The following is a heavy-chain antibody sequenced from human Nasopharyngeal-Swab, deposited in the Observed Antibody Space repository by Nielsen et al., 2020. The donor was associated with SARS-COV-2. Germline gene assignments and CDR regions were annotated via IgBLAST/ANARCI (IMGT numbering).Heavy chain of an antibody. CDR1: GGSFSGYY. J-gene: IGHJ4*02. Sequence: SETLSLTCAVYGGSFSGYYWSWIRQPPGKGLEWIGETNHSGSTNYNPSLKSRVTIPVDTSKNQFSLKLSSVTAADTAVYYCARCIAAAGPAPDYWGQGTLVTVSS. CDR2: TNHSGST. CDR3: ARCIAAAGPAPDY. D-gene: IGHD6-13*01. V-gene: IGHV4-34*01.